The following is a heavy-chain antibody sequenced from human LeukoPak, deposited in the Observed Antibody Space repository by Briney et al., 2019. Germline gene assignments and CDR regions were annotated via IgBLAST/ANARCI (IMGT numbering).Heavy chain of an antibody. Sequence: GGSLRLSCAASGFTFSSHEVDWVRQAPGKGLEWVSYISSSGSTTHYSDSVKGRFTISKDNAKNSLYLQMNSLRADDTAVYYCANLVGATPYWGQGTLVTVSS. CDR3: ANLVGATPY. CDR2: ISSSGSTT. CDR1: GFTFSSHE. J-gene: IGHJ4*02. V-gene: IGHV3-48*03. D-gene: IGHD1-26*01.